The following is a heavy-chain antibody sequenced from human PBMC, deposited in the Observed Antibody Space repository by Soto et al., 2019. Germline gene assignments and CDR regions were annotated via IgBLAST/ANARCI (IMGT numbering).Heavy chain of an antibody. CDR1: GGTFSSYA. Sequence: QVQLVQSGAEVKKPGSSVKVSCKASGGTFSSYAISWVRQAPGQGLEWMGGIIPIFGTANYAQKFEGRVTITADESTSTAYMEQSSLRSEDTAVYYCARDKKGIGYCTNGVCPNAFDIWGQGSMVTVS. CDR3: ARDKKGIGYCTNGVCPNAFDI. CDR2: IIPIFGTA. J-gene: IGHJ3*02. D-gene: IGHD2-8*01. V-gene: IGHV1-69*01.